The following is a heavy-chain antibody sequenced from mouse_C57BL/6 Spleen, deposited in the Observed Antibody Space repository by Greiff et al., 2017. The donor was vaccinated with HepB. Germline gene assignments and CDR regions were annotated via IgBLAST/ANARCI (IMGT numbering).Heavy chain of an antibody. CDR3: ARDDYGRDYAMDY. CDR1: GFTFSSYA. Sequence: DVKLVESGGGLVKPGGSLKLSCAASGFTFSSYAMSWVRQTPEKRLEWVATISDGGSYTYYPDNVKGRFTISRDNAKNNLYLQMSHLKSEDTAMYYCARDDYGRDYAMDYWGQGTSVTVSS. J-gene: IGHJ4*01. D-gene: IGHD1-1*01. CDR2: ISDGGSYT. V-gene: IGHV5-4*01.